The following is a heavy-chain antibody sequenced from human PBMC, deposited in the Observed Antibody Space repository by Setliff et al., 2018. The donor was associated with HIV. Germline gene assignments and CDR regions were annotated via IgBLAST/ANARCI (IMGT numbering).Heavy chain of an antibody. J-gene: IGHJ5*02. D-gene: IGHD6-13*01. Sequence: PSETLSLTCTVSNYSITSGYYWAWIRQTPGKGLEWIGSISPTGNTYYNPSLQSRVTISIDMSKNHFSLNLKSVTAADTAIYYCARGLTAPAAAGSWGQGMLVTVSS. CDR1: NYSITSGYY. CDR3: ARGLTAPAAAGS. V-gene: IGHV4-38-2*02. CDR2: ISPTGNT.